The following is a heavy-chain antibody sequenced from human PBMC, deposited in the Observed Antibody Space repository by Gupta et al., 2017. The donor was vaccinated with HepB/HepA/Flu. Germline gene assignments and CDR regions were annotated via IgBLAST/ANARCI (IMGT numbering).Heavy chain of an antibody. V-gene: IGHV3-66*01. Sequence: EVQGVASGGGLVYPGGSLALSGVASGITFSTRYIIWVRQAPGKGLEVGSVNYSGGITYYADSLEGRFINSRDNSENTLYLKMNSLRADDTAVYYCAIDVTDSSGYCSYWYFDLWGRGTLVTVSS. CDR2: NYSGGIT. D-gene: IGHD3-22*01. J-gene: IGHJ2*01. CDR3: AIDVTDSSGYCSYWYFDL. CDR1: GITFSTRY.